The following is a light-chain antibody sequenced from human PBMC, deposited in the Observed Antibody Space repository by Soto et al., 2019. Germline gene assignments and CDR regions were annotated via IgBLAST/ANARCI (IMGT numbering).Light chain of an antibody. V-gene: IGLV2-14*01. CDR2: EFS. Sequence: QSALTQPASVSGSPGQSITISCTGTSSDVGDYNNVSWYQQNPGTAPKVMIYEFSNRPSGVSNRFSGSKSGNTSSLTISGLRAEDEADYCCSSYTARGTHVFGGGTKVT. J-gene: IGLJ3*02. CDR1: SSDVGDYNN. CDR3: SSYTARGTHV.